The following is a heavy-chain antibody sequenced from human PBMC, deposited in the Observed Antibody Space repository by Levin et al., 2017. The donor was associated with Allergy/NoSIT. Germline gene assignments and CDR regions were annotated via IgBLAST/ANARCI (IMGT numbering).Heavy chain of an antibody. Sequence: ASVKVSCKASGGTFSSYAISWVRQAPGQGLEWMGGIIPIFGTANYAQKFQGRVTITADESTSTAYMELSSLRSEDTAVYYCARGGGPSYYYYGMDVWGQGTTVTVSS. CDR2: IIPIFGTA. D-gene: IGHD2-15*01. J-gene: IGHJ6*02. V-gene: IGHV1-69*13. CDR3: ARGGGPSYYYYGMDV. CDR1: GGTFSSYA.